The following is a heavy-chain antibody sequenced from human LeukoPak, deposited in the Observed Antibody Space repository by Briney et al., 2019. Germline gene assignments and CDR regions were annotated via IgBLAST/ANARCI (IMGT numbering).Heavy chain of an antibody. J-gene: IGHJ4*02. CDR3: ARCDHYYDSSGTISYFDY. D-gene: IGHD3-22*01. CDR1: GGSISSSSYY. Sequence: KPSETLSLTCTVSGGSISSSSYYWGWIRQPPGKGLEWIGSIYYSGSTYYNPSLKSRVTISVDTSKNQFSLKLSSVTAADTAVYYCARCDHYYDSSGTISYFDYWGQGTLVTVSS. V-gene: IGHV4-39*01. CDR2: IYYSGST.